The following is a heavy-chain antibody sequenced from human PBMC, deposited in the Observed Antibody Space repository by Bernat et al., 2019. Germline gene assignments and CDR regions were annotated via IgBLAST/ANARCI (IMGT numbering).Heavy chain of an antibody. CDR2: IYYSGST. CDR3: ARVAVTGTGGNFDY. CDR1: GFTFSSYV. V-gene: IGHV4-30-4*08. D-gene: IGHD1-7*01. Sequence: VQLVESGGGLVQPGGSLRLSCVTSGFTFSSYVMSWVRQAPGKGLEWIGYIYYSGSTYYNPSLKSRVTISVDTSKNQFSLKLSSVTAADTAVYYCARVAVTGTGGNFDYWGQGTLVTVSS. J-gene: IGHJ4*02.